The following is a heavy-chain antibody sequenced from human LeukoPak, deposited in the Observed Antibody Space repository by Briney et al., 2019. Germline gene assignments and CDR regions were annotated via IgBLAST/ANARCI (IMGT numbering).Heavy chain of an antibody. CDR3: ARGALSSPINY. CDR1: GGSISSSSYY. D-gene: IGHD2-2*01. J-gene: IGHJ4*02. CDR2: IYYSGST. Sequence: PSETLSLTCTVSGGSISSSSYYWGWIRQPPGKGLEWIGSIYYSGSTYYNPSLKSRVTISVDTSKNQFSLKLSSVTAADTAVYYCARGALSSPINYWGQGTLVTVSS. V-gene: IGHV4-39*01.